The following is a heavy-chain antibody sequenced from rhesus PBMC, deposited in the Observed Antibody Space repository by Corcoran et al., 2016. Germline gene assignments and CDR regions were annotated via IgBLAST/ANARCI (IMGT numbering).Heavy chain of an antibody. CDR1: GGSISGYYY. CDR2: NYGNSAST. D-gene: IGHD1-20*01. J-gene: IGHJ2*01. CDR3: ARRMAGTADWYFDI. V-gene: IGHV4-143*01. Sequence: QVQLQESGPGLVKPSETLSLTCTVSGGSISGYYYWSWIRQPPGRGLEWSGGNYGNSASTYENPSLTSRVTISKDTSKNQFSLKLSSVTAADTAVYYCARRMAGTADWYFDIWGPGTPITISS.